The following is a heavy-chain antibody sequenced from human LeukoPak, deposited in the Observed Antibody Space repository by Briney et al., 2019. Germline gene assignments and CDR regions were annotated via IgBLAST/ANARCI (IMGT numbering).Heavy chain of an antibody. D-gene: IGHD6-13*01. CDR2: IYYSGST. CDR1: GGSISSYY. Sequence: SKTLSLTCTVSGGSISSYYWSWIRQPPGKGLEWIGYIYYSGSTNYNPSLKSRVTISVDTSKNQFSLKLSSVTAADTAVYCCAISSSWYGGYFDYWGQGTLVTVSS. J-gene: IGHJ4*02. CDR3: AISSSWYGGYFDY. V-gene: IGHV4-59*12.